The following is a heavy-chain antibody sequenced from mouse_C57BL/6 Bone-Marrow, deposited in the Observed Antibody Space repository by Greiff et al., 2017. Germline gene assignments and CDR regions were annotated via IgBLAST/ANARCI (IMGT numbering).Heavy chain of an antibody. V-gene: IGHV1-19*01. CDR1: GYTFTDYS. CDR3: ARGPYYYGSSYGGDY. D-gene: IGHD1-1*01. CDR2: INPYNGGT. Sequence: VQLKESGPVLVKPGASVKMSCKASGYTFTDYSMNWVKQSHGKSLEWIGVINPYNGGTSYNQTFKGKATLTVDKSASTAYMELNSLTSEDSAGYYCARGPYYYGSSYGGDYWGQGTTRTVSS. J-gene: IGHJ2*01.